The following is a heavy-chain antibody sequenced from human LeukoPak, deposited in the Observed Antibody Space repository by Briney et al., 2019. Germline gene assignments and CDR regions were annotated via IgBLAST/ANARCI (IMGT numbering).Heavy chain of an antibody. CDR2: INHSGST. Sequence: SETLSLTCAVYGGSFSGYYWSWIRQPPGKGLEWIGEINHSGSTNYNPSLKSRVTISVDTSKNQFSLKLSSVTAADTAVYYCARPPHYYGLVNAFDIWGQGTMVTVSS. CDR3: ARPPHYYGLVNAFDI. V-gene: IGHV4-34*01. J-gene: IGHJ3*02. CDR1: GGSFSGYY. D-gene: IGHD3-10*01.